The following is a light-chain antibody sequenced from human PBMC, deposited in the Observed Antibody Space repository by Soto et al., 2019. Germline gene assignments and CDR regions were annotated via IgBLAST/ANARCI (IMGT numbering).Light chain of an antibody. J-gene: IGKJ5*01. V-gene: IGKV1-12*01. CDR3: QQGNSFPRT. CDR2: SAS. Sequence: DIQMTQSPSSVSASVGDRVTITCRASQSISSWLAWYQQKPGEAPKVLIYSASTLQSGVPSRFSGSGSGTDFTITIISLQPEDFATYYCQQGNSFPRTFGQGTRLEIK. CDR1: QSISSW.